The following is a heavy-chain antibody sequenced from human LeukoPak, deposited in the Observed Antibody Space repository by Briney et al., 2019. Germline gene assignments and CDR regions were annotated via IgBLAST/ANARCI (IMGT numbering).Heavy chain of an antibody. CDR1: GFTFDDYA. CDR3: ARVVQ. V-gene: IGHV3-9*01. CDR2: ISWNSGSI. J-gene: IGHJ4*02. Sequence: GGSLRLSCAASGFTFDDYAMHWVRQAPGKGLEWVSGISWNSGSIGYADSVKGRFTISRDNAKNSLYLQMNSLRAEDTAVYYCARVVQWGQGTLVTVSS.